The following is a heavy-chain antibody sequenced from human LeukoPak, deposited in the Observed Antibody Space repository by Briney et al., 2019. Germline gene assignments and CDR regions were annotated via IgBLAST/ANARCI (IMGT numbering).Heavy chain of an antibody. Sequence: GGSLRLSCAASGFTFSSYWMSWVRQAPGKGLEWVANIKQDGSEKYYVDSVKGRFTISRDNAKNSLYLQMNSLRAEDTAVYYCARESGSGSYSFDYWGQGTLVTVSS. CDR2: IKQDGSEK. J-gene: IGHJ4*02. CDR3: ARESGSGSYSFDY. V-gene: IGHV3-7*03. CDR1: GFTFSSYW. D-gene: IGHD3-10*01.